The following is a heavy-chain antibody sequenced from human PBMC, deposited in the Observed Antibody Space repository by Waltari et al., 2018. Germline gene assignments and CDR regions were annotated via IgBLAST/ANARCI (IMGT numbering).Heavy chain of an antibody. V-gene: IGHV3-30*02. CDR1: GFTFSSYG. CDR2: IRYDGSNK. CDR3: ARADRDGAFDI. J-gene: IGHJ3*02. Sequence: QVQLVESGGGVVQPGGSLRLSCAASGFTFSSYGMHWVRQAPGKGLEWGAFIRYDGSNKYYADSVKGRFTISRENAKNSWYLQMNSLRAGDTAVYYCARADRDGAFDIWGQGTMVTVSS.